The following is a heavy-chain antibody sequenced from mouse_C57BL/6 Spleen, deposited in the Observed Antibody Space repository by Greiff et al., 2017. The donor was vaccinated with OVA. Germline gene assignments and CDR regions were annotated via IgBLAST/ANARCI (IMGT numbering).Heavy chain of an antibody. J-gene: IGHJ1*03. CDR2: IDPADGET. CDR3: ARGFGYDANWYFDV. CDR1: GFNIKDYY. Sequence: VQLKQSGAELVKPGASVKLSCTASGFNIKDYYMHWVKQRTEQGLEWIGRIDPADGETKYAPKFQGKATITADTSSNTAYLQLSSLTSEDTAVYYWARGFGYDANWYFDVWGTGNTVTVSS. D-gene: IGHD2-3*01. V-gene: IGHV14-2*01.